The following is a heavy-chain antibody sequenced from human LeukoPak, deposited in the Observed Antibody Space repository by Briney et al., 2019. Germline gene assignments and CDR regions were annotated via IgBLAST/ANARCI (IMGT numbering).Heavy chain of an antibody. V-gene: IGHV3-23*01. J-gene: IGHJ6*03. CDR2: IGGSDGRT. CDR1: GFTFSTYA. CDR3: AKDSSSYDWGYMYV. D-gene: IGHD3-22*01. Sequence: GGSLRLSCAASGFTFSTYAMSWVRQAPGKGLEWVSLIGGSDGRTRYADSVKGRFTISRDNSKNTLYLEMNSLRAEDTAVYYCAKDSSSYDWGYMYVWGKGTTVTISS.